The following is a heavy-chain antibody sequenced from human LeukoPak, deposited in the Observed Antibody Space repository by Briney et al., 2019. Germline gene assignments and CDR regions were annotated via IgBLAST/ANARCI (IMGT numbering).Heavy chain of an antibody. CDR1: GYTFTSYY. CDR2: INPSGGST. J-gene: IGHJ5*02. CDR3: ATARFGFGELSFDP. V-gene: IGHV1-46*01. Sequence: ASVKVSCKASGYTFTSYYMHWVRQAPGQGLEWMGIINPSGGSTSYAQKFQGRVTMTEDTSTDTAYMELSSLRSEDTAVYYCATARFGFGELSFDPWGQGTLVTVSS. D-gene: IGHD3-10*01.